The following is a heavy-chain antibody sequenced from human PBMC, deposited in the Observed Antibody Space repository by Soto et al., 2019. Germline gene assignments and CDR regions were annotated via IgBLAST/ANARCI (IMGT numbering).Heavy chain of an antibody. Sequence: GGSLRLSCAASGFTFSDYYMSWIRQAPGKGLEWVSYISSTGSTIYYADSVKGRFTISRDNAKNSLFLQMNSLRAEDTAVYYCAGDFAGYCSGPSCPYWGQGTLVTVSS. CDR3: AGDFAGYCSGPSCPY. CDR2: ISSTGSTI. CDR1: GFTFSDYY. V-gene: IGHV3-11*01. J-gene: IGHJ4*02. D-gene: IGHD2-2*03.